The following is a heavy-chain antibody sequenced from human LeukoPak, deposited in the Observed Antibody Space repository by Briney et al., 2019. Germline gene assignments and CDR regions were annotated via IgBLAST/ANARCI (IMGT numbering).Heavy chain of an antibody. CDR3: ASSYSSGNIYNY. D-gene: IGHD3-22*01. CDR1: GGSISSGDYY. V-gene: IGHV4-30-4*01. J-gene: IGHJ4*02. Sequence: PSETLSLTCTVSGGSISSGDYYWSWIRQPPGKGLEWIGYIYYSGSTYYNPSLKSRVTISVDTSKNQFSLKLSSVTAADTAVYYCASSYSSGNIYNYWGQGTLVTVSS. CDR2: IYYSGST.